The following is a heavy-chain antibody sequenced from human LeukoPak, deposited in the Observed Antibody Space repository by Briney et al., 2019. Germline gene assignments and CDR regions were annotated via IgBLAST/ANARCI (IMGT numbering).Heavy chain of an antibody. Sequence: ASVKVSCKASGYTFTSYGISWVRQAPGQGLEWMGWISAYNGNTNYAQKLQGRVTMTTDTSTSAAYMELRSLRSDDTAVYYCARSGSIAARPWFDPWGQGTLVTVSS. CDR3: ARSGSIAARPWFDP. CDR2: ISAYNGNT. CDR1: GYTFTSYG. D-gene: IGHD6-6*01. V-gene: IGHV1-18*01. J-gene: IGHJ5*02.